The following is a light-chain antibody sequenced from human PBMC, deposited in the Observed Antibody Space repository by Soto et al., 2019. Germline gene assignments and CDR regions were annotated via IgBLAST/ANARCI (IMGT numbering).Light chain of an antibody. CDR3: GEDHGSGSNFLVV. J-gene: IGLJ2*01. CDR1: SGYSNYK. CDR2: VGTGGIVG. Sequence: QSVLTQPPSASASLGASVTLTCTLSSGYSNYKVDWYQQRPGKGPRFVMRVGTGGIVGSKGDGIPDRFSVLGSGLNRYLTIKNIQEEEESDYHGGEDHGSGSNFLVVFGGGTKVTVL. V-gene: IGLV9-49*01.